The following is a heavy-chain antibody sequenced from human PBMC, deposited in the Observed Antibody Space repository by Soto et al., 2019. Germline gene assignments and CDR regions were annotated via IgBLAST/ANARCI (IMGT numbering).Heavy chain of an antibody. Sequence: QVQLVQSGAEVKKPGAAVKVACKTSGFTFSTYWMHWVRQVPGQGLEWMGLIDPSGARTSYAPKLQGRVTMTRDTSTSTVYMELSSLRSEDTAVYYCARDVWDFGCNPDHWGQGTLVTVSS. CDR2: IDPSGART. V-gene: IGHV1-46*01. CDR1: GFTFSTYW. CDR3: ARDVWDFGCNPDH. D-gene: IGHD1-26*01. J-gene: IGHJ5*02.